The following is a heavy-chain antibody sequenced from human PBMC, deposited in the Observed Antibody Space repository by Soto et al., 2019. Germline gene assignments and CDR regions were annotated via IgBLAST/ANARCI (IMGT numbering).Heavy chain of an antibody. CDR1: GGSISSGGYY. J-gene: IGHJ4*02. Sequence: QVQLQESGPGLVKPSQTLSLTCTVSGGSISSGGYYWSWIRQHPGKGLEWIGYIYYSGSTYYNPSLKSRVTIAVDTSKNQFSLKLSSVTAADTAVYYCARIRKWSLYYFDYWGQGTLVTVSS. CDR2: IYYSGST. V-gene: IGHV4-31*03. D-gene: IGHD2-8*01. CDR3: ARIRKWSLYYFDY.